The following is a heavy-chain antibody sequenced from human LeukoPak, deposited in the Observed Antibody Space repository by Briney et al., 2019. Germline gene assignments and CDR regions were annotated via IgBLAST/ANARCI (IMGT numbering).Heavy chain of an antibody. CDR1: GFTVSSNY. J-gene: IGHJ6*02. V-gene: IGHV3-66*01. D-gene: IGHD2-2*01. CDR2: IYSGGST. Sequence: GGSLRLSCAASGFTVSSNYMSWVRQAPGKGLEWVSVIYSGGSTYYADSVKGRFTISRDNSKNTLYLQMNSLRAEDTAVYYCATDQERLYQLPSYYYYYGMDVWGQGTTVTVSS. CDR3: ATDQERLYQLPSYYYYYGMDV.